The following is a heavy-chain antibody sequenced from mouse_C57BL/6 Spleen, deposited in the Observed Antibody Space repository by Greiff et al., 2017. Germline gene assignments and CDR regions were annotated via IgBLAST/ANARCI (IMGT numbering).Heavy chain of an antibody. CDR3: ERARAGSYYYAMDY. CDR1: GYTFTSYW. J-gene: IGHJ4*01. Sequence: QVQLQQPGAELVKPGASVKLSCKASGYTFTSYWMHWVKQRPGRGLEWIGRIDPNSGGTKYNEKFKSKATLTVDKPSSTAYMQLSSLTSEDSAVYECERARAGSYYYAMDYWGQGTSVTVSS. CDR2: IDPNSGGT. D-gene: IGHD3-2*02. V-gene: IGHV1-72*01.